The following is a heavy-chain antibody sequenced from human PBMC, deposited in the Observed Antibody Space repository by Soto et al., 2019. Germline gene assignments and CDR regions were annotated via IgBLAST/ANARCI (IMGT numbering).Heavy chain of an antibody. CDR1: GYSIGSGYY. CDR2: IYHSGST. CDR3: ARQSKWGAFDI. V-gene: IGHV4-38-2*01. Sequence: SETLSLTCAVSGYSIGSGYYWGWIRQPPGKGLEWIGSIYHSGSTYYNPSLKSRVTISVDTSKNQFSLKLSSVTAADTAVYYCARQSKWGAFDIWGQGTMVTDSS. J-gene: IGHJ3*02. D-gene: IGHD7-27*01.